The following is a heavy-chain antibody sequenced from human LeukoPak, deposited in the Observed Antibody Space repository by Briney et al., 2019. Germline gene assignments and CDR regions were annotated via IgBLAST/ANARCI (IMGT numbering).Heavy chain of an antibody. CDR2: INPNSGGT. D-gene: IGHD3-10*01. CDR1: GYTFTGYY. Sequence: ASVKVSCKASGYTFTGYYMHWVRQAPGQGLEWMGGINPNSGGTNYAQKFQGRVTMTRDTSISTAYMELSRLRSDDTAVYYCARDTSGGSGSYYSNWFDPWGQGTLVTVSS. CDR3: ARDTSGGSGSYYSNWFDP. J-gene: IGHJ5*02. V-gene: IGHV1-2*02.